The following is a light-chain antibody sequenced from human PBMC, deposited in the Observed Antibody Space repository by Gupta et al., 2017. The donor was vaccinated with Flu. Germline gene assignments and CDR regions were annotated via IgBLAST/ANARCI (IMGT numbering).Light chain of an antibody. CDR1: ALPKQY. CDR2: KDS. Sequence: SYELTQPPSVSVSPGPTARITCSGDALPKQYAYWYQQKPDQAPVLVIYKDSERPSGIPGRFSGSSSGTTVTLTISGVQEEDEADYYCQSADSSGTYVFGTGTKVTVL. V-gene: IGLV3-25*03. CDR3: QSADSSGTYV. J-gene: IGLJ1*01.